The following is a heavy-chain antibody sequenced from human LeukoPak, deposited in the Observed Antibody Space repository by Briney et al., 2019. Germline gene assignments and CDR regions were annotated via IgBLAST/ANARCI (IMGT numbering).Heavy chain of an antibody. CDR1: GFTFSSYA. V-gene: IGHV3-23*01. CDR3: AKDIQLWLEGEGS. Sequence: QPGGSLRLSCAASGFTFSSYAMSWVRQAPGKGLEWASGISGSGGSTYYADSVKGRFTISRDNSKNTLYLQLNSLRVEDTAVYYCAKDIQLWLEGEGSWGQGSLGTVSS. D-gene: IGHD5-18*01. CDR2: ISGSGGST. J-gene: IGHJ5*02.